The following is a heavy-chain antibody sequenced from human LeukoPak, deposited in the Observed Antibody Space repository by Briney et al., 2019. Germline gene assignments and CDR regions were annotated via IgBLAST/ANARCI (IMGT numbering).Heavy chain of an antibody. D-gene: IGHD4-17*01. V-gene: IGHV5-51*01. CDR3: ARVSTPRDYDPFDF. Sequence: GESLKISCKGSGYTFTSHCIGWVRQRPGKGLEWIGIIYPGDFDTRYSPSFQGQIIISADKSISTAYPQWSSLNASDTAMYYSARVSTPRDYDPFDFWGQGTLVTVSS. J-gene: IGHJ4*02. CDR2: IYPGDFDT. CDR1: GYTFTSHC.